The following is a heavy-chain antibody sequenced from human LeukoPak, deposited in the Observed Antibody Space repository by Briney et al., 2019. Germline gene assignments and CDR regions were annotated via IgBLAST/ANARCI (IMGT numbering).Heavy chain of an antibody. Sequence: ASVKVSCKTSGYTFPTYGITWVRQAPGQGLERMGWISAYNGNTNLAQNLRGRVTLTTDRSTTTAYMELTSLTSDDTAIYYCAREACAHCTIDYWGQGTLVTVSS. V-gene: IGHV1-18*01. CDR3: AREACAHCTIDY. CDR2: ISAYNGNT. CDR1: GYTFPTYG. J-gene: IGHJ4*02. D-gene: IGHD1-1*01.